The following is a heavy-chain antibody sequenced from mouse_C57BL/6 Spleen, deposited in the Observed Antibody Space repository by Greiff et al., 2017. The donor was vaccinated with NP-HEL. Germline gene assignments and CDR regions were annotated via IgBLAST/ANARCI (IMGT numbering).Heavy chain of an antibody. Sequence: EVQLVESGGGLVKPGGSLKLSCAASGFTFSDYGLHWVRQAPEKGLEWVAYISRGSSTIYYAATVTGRFTISRDNAKNTLFLQMTSLSSDDTAMYYCARRDCPYAMDYWGQGTSVTVSS. V-gene: IGHV5-17*01. CDR3: ARRDCPYAMDY. J-gene: IGHJ4*01. CDR1: GFTFSDYG. CDR2: ISRGSSTI.